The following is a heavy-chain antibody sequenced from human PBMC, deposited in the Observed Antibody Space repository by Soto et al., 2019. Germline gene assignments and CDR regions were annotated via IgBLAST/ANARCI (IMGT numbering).Heavy chain of an antibody. CDR3: AKDRRAGGNSAFYFDF. Sequence: GGSLRLSCAASGFKFSNYAMSWVRQAPGKGLEWVSLISATGGGTYYADSVKGRFTISRDNSHNTLYLQVHSLTAEDTAVYYCAKDRRAGGNSAFYFDFWGQGAQVNVYS. CDR2: ISATGGGT. CDR1: GFKFSNYA. J-gene: IGHJ4*02. V-gene: IGHV3-23*01. D-gene: IGHD3-16*01.